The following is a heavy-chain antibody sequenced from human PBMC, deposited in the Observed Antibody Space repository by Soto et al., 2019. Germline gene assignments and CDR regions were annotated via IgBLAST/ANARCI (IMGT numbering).Heavy chain of an antibody. CDR1: GGSISSGGYY. V-gene: IGHV4-31*03. CDR2: IYYSGST. CDR3: ARACLGVLYYYDSSGPGAFDI. D-gene: IGHD3-22*01. J-gene: IGHJ3*02. Sequence: SETLSLTCTVSGGSISSGGYYWSWIRQHPGKGLEWIGYIYYSGSTYYNPSLKSRVTISVDTSKNQFSLKLSSVTAADTAMYYCARACLGVLYYYDSSGPGAFDIWGQGTMVTVS.